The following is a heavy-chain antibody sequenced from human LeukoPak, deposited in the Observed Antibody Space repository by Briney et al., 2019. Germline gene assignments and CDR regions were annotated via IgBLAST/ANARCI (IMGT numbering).Heavy chain of an antibody. Sequence: SETLSLTFGVHGGSFSGYSCDSIRQPPGKGLEWIGEINHRGSTNYIPSLKKRVTISEDTSKKQFSLKLTSVTAADTAIYYCAGGPYCSGGTCSFYFYGLAVWGPGTAVTVSS. J-gene: IGHJ6*02. CDR1: GGSFSGYS. V-gene: IGHV4-34*01. D-gene: IGHD2-15*01. CDR2: INHRGST. CDR3: AGGPYCSGGTCSFYFYGLAV.